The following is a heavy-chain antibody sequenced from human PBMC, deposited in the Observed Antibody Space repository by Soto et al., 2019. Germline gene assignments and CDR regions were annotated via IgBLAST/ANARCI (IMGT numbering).Heavy chain of an antibody. CDR3: ARDSSGYYVPLDY. V-gene: IGHV3-7*03. Sequence: PGGSLRLSCAASGFTFSSYWMSWVRQAPGKGLEWVANIKQDGSEKYYVDSVKGRFTISRDNAKNSLYLQMNSLRAEDTAVYYCARDSSGYYVPLDYWGQGTLVTVS. J-gene: IGHJ4*02. D-gene: IGHD3-22*01. CDR2: IKQDGSEK. CDR1: GFTFSSYW.